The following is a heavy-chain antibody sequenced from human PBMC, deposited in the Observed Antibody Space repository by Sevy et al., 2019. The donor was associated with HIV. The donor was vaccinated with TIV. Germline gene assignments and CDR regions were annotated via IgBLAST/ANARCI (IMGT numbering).Heavy chain of an antibody. CDR2: IYYSGST. CDR3: ARIGYCSGCSCYCWFDP. V-gene: IGHV4-31*03. J-gene: IGHJ5*02. CDR1: GGSISSGGYY. Sequence: SETLSLTCTVSGGSISSGGYYWSWIRQHPGKGLEWIGYIYYSGSTYYNPSLKSRVTISVDTSKNQFSLKLSSVTAADTAVDYCARIGYCSGCSCYCWFDPWGQGTLVTVSS. D-gene: IGHD2-15*01.